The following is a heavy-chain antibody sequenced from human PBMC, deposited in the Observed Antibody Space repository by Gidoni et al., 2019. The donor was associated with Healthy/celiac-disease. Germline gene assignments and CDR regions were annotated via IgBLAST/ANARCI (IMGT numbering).Heavy chain of an antibody. V-gene: IGHV4-34*01. CDR2: INHSGST. D-gene: IGHD3-22*01. CDR1: GGSFSGYY. Sequence: QVQLQQWGAGLLKPSETLSLTCAVYGGSFSGYYWSWIRQPPGKGLEWIGEINHSGSTNYNPSLKSRVTISVDTSKNQFSLKLSSVTAADTAVYYCARGGIGFYYDSSGYYYDYWGQGTLVTVSS. CDR3: ARGGIGFYYDSSGYYYDY. J-gene: IGHJ4*02.